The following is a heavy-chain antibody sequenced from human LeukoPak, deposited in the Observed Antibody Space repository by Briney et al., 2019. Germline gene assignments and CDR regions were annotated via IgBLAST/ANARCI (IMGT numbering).Heavy chain of an antibody. V-gene: IGHV1-18*01. CDR3: ATHSSSFDY. J-gene: IGHJ4*02. CDR1: GYTFTNYG. CDR2: IRAYNGNT. D-gene: IGHD6-13*01. Sequence: ASVKVSCKASGYTFTNYGINWVRQAPGQGLEWMGWIRAYNGNTNYAQKLQGRVTMTTDTSTSTAYMELRSLRSDDTAVYYCATHSSSFDYWGQGTLVTVSS.